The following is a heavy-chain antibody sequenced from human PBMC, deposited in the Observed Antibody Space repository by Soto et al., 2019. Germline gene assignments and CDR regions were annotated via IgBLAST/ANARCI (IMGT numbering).Heavy chain of an antibody. V-gene: IGHV1-69*13. CDR2: IMPSSPTV. Sequence: GSSVKVSCQASGGTFSNLGLSWVRLAPGQGLEWMGGIMPSSPTVTYAQNFQGRVIITADESTRTTYMDLSGLRSEDTAVYYCARDDSDDYVWRSYRSWGQGSPVTASS. D-gene: IGHD3-16*02. CDR3: ARDDSDDYVWRSYRS. J-gene: IGHJ5*02. CDR1: GGTFSNLG.